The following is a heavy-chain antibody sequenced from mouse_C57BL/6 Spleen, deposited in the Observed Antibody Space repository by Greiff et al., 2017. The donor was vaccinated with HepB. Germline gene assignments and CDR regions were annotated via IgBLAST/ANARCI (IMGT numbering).Heavy chain of an antibody. CDR2: IYPSDSET. J-gene: IGHJ3*01. Sequence: VQLQQPGAELVRPGSSVKLSCKASGYTFTSYWMDWVKQRPGQGLEWIGNIYPSDSETHYNQKFKDKATLTVDKSSSTAYMQLSSLTSEDSAVDYCARGGNLDEAWFAYWGQGTLVTVSA. V-gene: IGHV1-61*01. CDR3: ARGGNLDEAWFAY. CDR1: GYTFTSYW.